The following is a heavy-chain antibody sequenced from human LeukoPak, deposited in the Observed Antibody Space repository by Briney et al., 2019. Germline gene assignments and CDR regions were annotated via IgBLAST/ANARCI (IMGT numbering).Heavy chain of an antibody. CDR1: GFTFSSSA. D-gene: IGHD5-12*01. J-gene: IGHJ4*02. CDR2: SSGSGGST. CDR3: AKEGGGIVATLGDY. V-gene: IGHV3-23*01. Sequence: GGSPRLSFAASGFTFSSSAMSSVRQAPREWLGWGSTSSGSGGSTSYADSVNGRFITTRDDSKSTLYLQMNSLRAEDKAVYYCAKEGGGIVATLGDYWGQGTLVTISS.